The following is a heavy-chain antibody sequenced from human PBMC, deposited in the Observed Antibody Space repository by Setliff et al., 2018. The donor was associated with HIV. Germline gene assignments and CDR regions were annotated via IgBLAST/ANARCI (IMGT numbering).Heavy chain of an antibody. D-gene: IGHD5-12*01. CDR3: ARQMPIPGIAITPVDY. V-gene: IGHV4-61*09. Sequence: SETLSLTCSVSSDSISSGSYYWSWIRLPAGKGLEWIGQIHTSGSTNYNPSLKSRLTISVDTSKSQFSLTLTSVTAADTAVYYCARQMPIPGIAITPVDYWGQGALVTVSS. CDR1: SDSISSGSYY. CDR2: IHTSGST. J-gene: IGHJ4*02.